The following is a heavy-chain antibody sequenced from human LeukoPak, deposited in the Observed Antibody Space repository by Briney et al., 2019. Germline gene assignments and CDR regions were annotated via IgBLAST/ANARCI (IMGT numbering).Heavy chain of an antibody. CDR3: ARDYYYDSSGNFDR. Sequence: SGTLSLTCTVSGGSISSYYWSWIRQPPGKGLEWIGYIYYSGSTTYNPSLKSRVTISVDTSKGQFSLKLSSVTAADTAVYYCARDYYYDSSGNFDRWGQGTLVTVSS. J-gene: IGHJ4*02. V-gene: IGHV4-59*01. CDR1: GGSISSYY. CDR2: IYYSGST. D-gene: IGHD3-22*01.